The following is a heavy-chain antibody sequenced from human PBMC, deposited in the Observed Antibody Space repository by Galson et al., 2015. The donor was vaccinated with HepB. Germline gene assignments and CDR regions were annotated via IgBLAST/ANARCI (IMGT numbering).Heavy chain of an antibody. Sequence: SVKVSCKASGGTFSSYAISWVRQAPGQGLEWMGGIIPIFGTANYAQKFQGRVTITADESTSTAYMELSSLRSEDTAVYYCASLSYDHAEGAFDIWGQGTMVTVSS. D-gene: IGHD3-22*01. CDR2: IIPIFGTA. J-gene: IGHJ3*02. CDR3: ASLSYDHAEGAFDI. V-gene: IGHV1-69*13. CDR1: GGTFSSYA.